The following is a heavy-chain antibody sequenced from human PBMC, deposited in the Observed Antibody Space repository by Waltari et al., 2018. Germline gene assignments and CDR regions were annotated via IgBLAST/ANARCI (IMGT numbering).Heavy chain of an antibody. D-gene: IGHD3-16*02. CDR3: ARTPQYDYVWGSYRPVDY. CDR1: GGSISSSSYY. Sequence: QLQLQESGPGLVKPSETLFLTCTVSGGSISSSSYYWGWIRQPPGKGLEWIGSIYYSGSTYYNPSLKSRVTISVDTAKNQFSLKLSSVTAADTAVYYCARTPQYDYVWGSYRPVDYWGQGTLVTVSS. V-gene: IGHV4-39*01. CDR2: IYYSGST. J-gene: IGHJ4*02.